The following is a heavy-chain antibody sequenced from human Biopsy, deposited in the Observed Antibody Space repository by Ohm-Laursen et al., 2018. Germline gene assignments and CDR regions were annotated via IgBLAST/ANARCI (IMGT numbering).Heavy chain of an antibody. Sequence: ASVKVSCKASGYSFTSYYMHWVRQAPGQGLEWMGLINPSGSTTSYPQIFQGRVTMTRDTSKSTVYMELSSLRSADTAVYFCARNTGWYGDLYYFDYWGQGTLVTVSS. D-gene: IGHD6-19*01. CDR3: ARNTGWYGDLYYFDY. CDR2: INPSGSTT. V-gene: IGHV1-46*01. CDR1: GYSFTSYY. J-gene: IGHJ4*02.